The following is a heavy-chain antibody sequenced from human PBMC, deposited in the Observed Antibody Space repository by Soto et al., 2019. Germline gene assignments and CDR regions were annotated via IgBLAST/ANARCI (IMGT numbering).Heavy chain of an antibody. CDR1: GFTFSSYA. V-gene: IGHV3-30-3*01. CDR2: ISYDGSNK. Sequence: QVQLVESGGGVVQPGRSLRLSCAASGFTFSSYAMHWVRQAPGKGLEWVAVISYDGSNKYYADSVKGRFTISRDNSKNTLYLQMNSLRAEDTAVYYCARELAEQLGSYYSYGMDVWGQGTTVTVSS. D-gene: IGHD6-6*01. CDR3: ARELAEQLGSYYSYGMDV. J-gene: IGHJ6*02.